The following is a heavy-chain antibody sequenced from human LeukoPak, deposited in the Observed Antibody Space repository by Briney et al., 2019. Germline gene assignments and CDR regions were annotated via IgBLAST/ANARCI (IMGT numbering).Heavy chain of an antibody. V-gene: IGHV3-23*01. Sequence: GGSLRLSCAASGFTLRSYVMSWVRQAPGKGLEWVSAISGSGSSTYYADSVKGRFTISRDISKNTLYLQMNSLRVEDTAIYYCAKRVVVGATSPYSDFQDWGQGTLVTVSS. J-gene: IGHJ1*01. CDR3: AKRVVVGATSPYSDFQD. CDR1: GFTLRSYV. D-gene: IGHD1-26*01. CDR2: ISGSGSST.